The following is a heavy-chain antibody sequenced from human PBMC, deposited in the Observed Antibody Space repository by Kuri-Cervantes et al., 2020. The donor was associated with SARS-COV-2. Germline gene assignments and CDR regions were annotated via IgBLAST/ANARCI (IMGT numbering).Heavy chain of an antibody. V-gene: IGHV3-48*03. CDR1: GFTFSSYE. D-gene: IGHD3-9*01. CDR3: ARDGTVYDILTAYYYGMDV. J-gene: IGHJ6*02. CDR2: ISSSGSTI. Sequence: LSLTCAASGFTFSSYEMNWVRQAPGKGLEWVSYISSSGSTIYYADSVKGRFTISRDNAKNSLYLQMNSLRAEDTAVYYCARDGTVYDILTAYYYGMDVWGQGTTVTVSS.